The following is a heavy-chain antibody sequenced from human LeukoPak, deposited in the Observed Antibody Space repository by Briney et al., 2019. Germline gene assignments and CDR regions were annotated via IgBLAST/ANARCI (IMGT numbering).Heavy chain of an antibody. J-gene: IGHJ6*02. V-gene: IGHV6-1*01. CDR3: ARDRLAAAVSLTYGMDV. D-gene: IGHD6-13*01. CDR2: TYYRSKWYN. CDR1: GDSVSSNSAA. Sequence: SQTLSLTCAISGDSVSSNSAAWNWIRQSPSRGLEWLGRTYYRSKWYNDYAVSEKSRITINPDTSKNQFSLQLNSVTPEDTAVYYCARDRLAAAVSLTYGMDVWGQGTTVTVSS.